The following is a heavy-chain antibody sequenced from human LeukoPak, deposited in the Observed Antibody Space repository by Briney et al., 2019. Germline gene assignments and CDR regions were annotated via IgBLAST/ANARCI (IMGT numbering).Heavy chain of an antibody. V-gene: IGHV4-59*08. CDR2: VYQSGST. CDR1: SDSMTSYF. Sequence: SETLSLTCTVSSDSMTSYFWSWIRQPPGKGLEWIGYVYQSGSTSYNPSLKSRVSISEDTSKNQFSLKLSSVTAADTAVYFCARANPNWNPPDYWGQGTLVTVAS. CDR3: ARANPNWNPPDY. J-gene: IGHJ4*02. D-gene: IGHD1-1*01.